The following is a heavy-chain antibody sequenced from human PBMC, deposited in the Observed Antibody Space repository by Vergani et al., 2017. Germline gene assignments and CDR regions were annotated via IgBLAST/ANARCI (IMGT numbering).Heavy chain of an antibody. D-gene: IGHD3-3*01. Sequence: EVQLVESGGGLVQPGGSLRLSCAASGFTFSSYSMNWVRQAPGKGLEWVSYISSSSSTIYYADSVKGRFTISRDNAKNSLYLQMNSLRAEDTAVYYCAGRRADYDFWSGYYNRAFDIWGQGTMVTVSS. CDR2: ISSSSSTI. CDR1: GFTFSSYS. CDR3: AGRRADYDFWSGYYNRAFDI. V-gene: IGHV3-48*04. J-gene: IGHJ3*02.